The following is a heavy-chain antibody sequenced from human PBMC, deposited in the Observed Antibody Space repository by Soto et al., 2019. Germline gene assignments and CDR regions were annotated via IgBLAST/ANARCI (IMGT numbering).Heavy chain of an antibody. CDR3: ARDSNRDSGSGTLNGMDV. Sequence: EVQLVESGGGLVKPGGSLRLSCAASGFTFSSYSMNWVRQAPGKGLEWVSSISSSSSYIYYADSVKGRFTISRDNAKNSRYLQMNSLRAEDTAVYYCARDSNRDSGSGTLNGMDVWGQGTTVTVSS. CDR1: GFTFSSYS. J-gene: IGHJ6*02. V-gene: IGHV3-21*01. D-gene: IGHD3-10*01. CDR2: ISSSSSYI.